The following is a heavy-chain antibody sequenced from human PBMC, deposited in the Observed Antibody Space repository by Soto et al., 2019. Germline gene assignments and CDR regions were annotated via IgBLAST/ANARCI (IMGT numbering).Heavy chain of an antibody. D-gene: IGHD6-25*01. CDR3: AKDSSGFDP. CDR1: GGSFSGYY. J-gene: IGHJ5*02. V-gene: IGHV4-34*01. CDR2: LYHNGDT. Sequence: SETLSLTCAVYGGSFSGYYWSWIRQPPGKGLEWLGSLYHNGDTRYNPSLKSPVTISVDTAKNQFTLRVNSVTAADTAVYFCAKDSSGFDPWSQGTLVTVSS.